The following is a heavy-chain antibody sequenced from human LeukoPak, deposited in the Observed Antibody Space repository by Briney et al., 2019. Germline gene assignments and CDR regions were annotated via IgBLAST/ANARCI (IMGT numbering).Heavy chain of an antibody. CDR1: GYTFTSYY. J-gene: IGHJ5*02. Sequence: ASVKVSCKASGYTFTSYYMHWVRQAPGQGLEWMGIINPSGGSTSYAQKFQGRVTMTRDTSTSTVYMELSSLRSEDTAVYYCARDFMVTDPEWAWLDPWGQGTLVTVSS. D-gene: IGHD5-18*01. CDR3: ARDFMVTDPEWAWLDP. CDR2: INPSGGST. V-gene: IGHV1-46*01.